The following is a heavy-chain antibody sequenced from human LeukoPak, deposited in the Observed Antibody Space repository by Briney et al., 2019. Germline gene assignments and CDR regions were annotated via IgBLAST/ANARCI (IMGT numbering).Heavy chain of an antibody. CDR3: TREVSGGCDY. CDR1: GFTFSSYA. CDR2: ISYDGSNK. J-gene: IGHJ4*02. D-gene: IGHD2-8*02. V-gene: IGHV3-30-3*01. Sequence: EGSLRLSCAASGFTFSSYAMHWVRQAPGKGLEWVAIISYDGSNKYYADSMKGRFTISRDNAKNTLYLQMNSLTAEDTAVYYCTREVSGGCDYWGQGTLVTVSS.